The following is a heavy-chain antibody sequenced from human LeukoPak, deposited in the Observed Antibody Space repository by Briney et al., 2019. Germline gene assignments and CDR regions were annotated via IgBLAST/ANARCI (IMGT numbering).Heavy chain of an antibody. D-gene: IGHD3-3*01. J-gene: IGHJ4*02. V-gene: IGHV4-34*01. CDR2: INHSGST. CDR1: GFTFSRHS. Sequence: GSLRLSCAASGFTFSRHSMNWVRQAPGKGLEWIGEINHSGSTNYNPSLKSRVTISVDTSKNQFSLKLSSVTAADTAVYYCASHPGWLLSNYFDYWGQGTLVTVSS. CDR3: ASHPGWLLSNYFDY.